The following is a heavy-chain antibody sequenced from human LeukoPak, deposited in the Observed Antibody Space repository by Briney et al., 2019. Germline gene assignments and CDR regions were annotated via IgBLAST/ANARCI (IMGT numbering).Heavy chain of an antibody. CDR1: GSTFSSYE. Sequence: GGSLRLSCAASGSTFSSYEMNWVRQAPGKGLEWVSYISSSGSTIYYADSVKGRFTISRDNAKNSLYLQMNSLRAEDTAVFYCAKGYSLVITTVGYFFDYWGQGALVTVSS. CDR3: AKGYSLVITTVGYFFDY. CDR2: ISSSGSTI. J-gene: IGHJ4*02. V-gene: IGHV3-48*03. D-gene: IGHD3-22*01.